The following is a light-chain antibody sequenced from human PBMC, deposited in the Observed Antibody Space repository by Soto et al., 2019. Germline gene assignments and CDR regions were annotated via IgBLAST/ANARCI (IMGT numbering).Light chain of an antibody. CDR3: QQRSNGTPT. CDR2: DAP. J-gene: IGKJ1*01. Sequence: IVVTQCASTLSLSPGESATLRCRDSQSIXSHSAWYERKPGQAPRIPXGDAPNMATGSPARLSGSGSATDFTLTISSREPEDFEAYYCQQRSNGTPTFGQGTKVDI. CDR1: QSIXSH. V-gene: IGKV3-11*01.